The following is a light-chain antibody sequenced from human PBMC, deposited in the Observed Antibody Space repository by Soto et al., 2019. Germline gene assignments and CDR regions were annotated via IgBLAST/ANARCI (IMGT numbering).Light chain of an antibody. CDR3: QQYGNPPPNA. CDR2: GAS. CDR1: QSVSSSY. J-gene: IGKJ2*01. V-gene: IGKV3-20*01. Sequence: EIVLTQSPGTLSLSPGERATLSCRASQSVSSSYLAWYQQKPGQAPRVLIHGASSRATGIPDRFSGSGSEREFTLTISRLEPEYFAVYFCQQYGNPPPNAFGQGTKVEIK.